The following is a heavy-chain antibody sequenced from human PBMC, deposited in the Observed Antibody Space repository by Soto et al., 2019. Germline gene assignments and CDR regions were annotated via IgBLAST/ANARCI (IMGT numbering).Heavy chain of an antibody. D-gene: IGHD2-2*01. CDR2: INHSGST. CDR3: ASRVKYPADMDV. CDR1: GGSFGGYY. J-gene: IGHJ6*03. Sequence: SETLSLTCAVYGGSFGGYYWSWIGQPPGKGLEWIGEINHSGSTNYNPSLKSRVTISVDTSKNQFSLKLSSVTAADTAVYYCASRVKYPADMDVWGKGTTLTVSS. V-gene: IGHV4-34*01.